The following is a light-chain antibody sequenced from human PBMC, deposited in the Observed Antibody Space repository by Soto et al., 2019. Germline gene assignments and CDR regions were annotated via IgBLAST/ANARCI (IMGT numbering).Light chain of an antibody. CDR2: KAS. CDR3: QKYSGFSRT. J-gene: IGKJ1*01. CDR1: QSVSSW. V-gene: IGKV1-5*03. Sequence: DIQMTQYPSTLSASVGDRVTITCRATQSVSSWLAWYQQKPGRAPNLLIYKASSLHSGVPSRFSGSGSGTEFPLTISSLQPDDIATYYCQKYSGFSRTFGQGTKVEIK.